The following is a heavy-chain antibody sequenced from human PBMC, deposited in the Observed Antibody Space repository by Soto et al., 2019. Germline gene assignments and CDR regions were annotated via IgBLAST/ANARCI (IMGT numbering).Heavy chain of an antibody. J-gene: IGHJ4*02. Sequence: SETLSLTCTVSGTSISSYYWSWIRQPPGKGLEWIANIHYSGTTNYNPSLASRVTLSVDTSKNQFSLKMTSVTAADRAMYFCARYNSYATDYWGRGTPVTASS. CDR3: ARYNSYATDY. V-gene: IGHV4-59*01. CDR2: IHYSGTT. D-gene: IGHD2-2*01. CDR1: GTSISSYY.